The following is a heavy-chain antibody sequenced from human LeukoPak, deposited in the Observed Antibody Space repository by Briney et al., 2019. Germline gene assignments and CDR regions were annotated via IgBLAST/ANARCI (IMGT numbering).Heavy chain of an antibody. CDR3: ARVALSDSSGYYYVNH. CDR2: INPSGGST. V-gene: IGHV1-46*01. D-gene: IGHD3-22*01. CDR1: GYTFTSYY. Sequence: ASVKVSCKAPGYTFTSYYMHWVRQAPGQGLKWMGIINPSGGSTSYAQKFQGRVTMTRDTSTSTVYMELSSLRSEDTAVYYCARVALSDSSGYYYVNHWGQGTLVTVSS. J-gene: IGHJ5*02.